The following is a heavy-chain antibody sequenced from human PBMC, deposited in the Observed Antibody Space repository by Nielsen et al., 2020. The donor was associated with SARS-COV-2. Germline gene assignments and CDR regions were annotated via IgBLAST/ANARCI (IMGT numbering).Heavy chain of an antibody. D-gene: IGHD2-15*01. Sequence: GESLKISCAASGFTFSSYSMNWVRQAPGKGLEWVSYISSSSSTIYYADSVKGRFTISRDNAKNSLYLQMNSLRAEDTAVYYCARGVVAANDWGQGTLVTVSS. V-gene: IGHV3-48*04. CDR2: ISSSSSTI. J-gene: IGHJ4*02. CDR3: ARGVVAAND. CDR1: GFTFSSYS.